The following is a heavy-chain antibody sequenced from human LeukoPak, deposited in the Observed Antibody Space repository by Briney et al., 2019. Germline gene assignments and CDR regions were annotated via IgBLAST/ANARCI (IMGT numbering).Heavy chain of an antibody. CDR2: IIPIFGTA. CDR1: GGTFSSYA. J-gene: IGHJ5*02. V-gene: IGHV1-69*05. CDR3: ARDQGGQYQLLRAPNWFDP. D-gene: IGHD2-2*01. Sequence: SVKVSCKASGGTFSSYAISWVRQAPGQGLEWMGGIIPIFGTANYAQKFQGRVTITTGESTSTAYMELSSLRSEDTAVYYCARDQGGQYQLLRAPNWFDPWGQGTLVTVSS.